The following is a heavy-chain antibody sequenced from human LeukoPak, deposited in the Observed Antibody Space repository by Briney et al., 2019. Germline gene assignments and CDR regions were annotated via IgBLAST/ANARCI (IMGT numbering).Heavy chain of an antibody. CDR2: IRSKANSYAT. J-gene: IGHJ4*02. CDR3: TRRRNRSADPFDY. V-gene: IGHV3-73*01. CDR1: GFTFSSYA. Sequence: GGSLRLSCAASGFTFSSYAMSWVRQAPGKGLEWVGRIRSKANSYATAYAASVKGRFTISRDDSKNTAYLQMNSLKTEDTAVYYCTRRRNRSADPFDYWGQGTLVTVSS.